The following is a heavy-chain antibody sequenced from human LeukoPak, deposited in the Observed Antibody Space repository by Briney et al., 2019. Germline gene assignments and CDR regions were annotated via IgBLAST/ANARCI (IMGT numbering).Heavy chain of an antibody. CDR2: INAERGGT. D-gene: IGHD3-3*01. J-gene: IGHJ5*02. CDR1: GYTFTGYY. CDR3: ARVERITIFGVVKYNWFDP. Sequence: ASVKVSCKASGYTFTGYYMHWGRQAPGEGVEWMGRINAERGGTNYAQKLQGRVTITRETSISTAYMEKSRVRGAETAVYYCARVERITIFGVVKYNWFDPWGQGTLVTVSS. V-gene: IGHV1-2*06.